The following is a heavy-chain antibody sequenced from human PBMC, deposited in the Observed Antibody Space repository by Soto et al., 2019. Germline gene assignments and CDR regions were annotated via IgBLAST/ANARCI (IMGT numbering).Heavy chain of an antibody. V-gene: IGHV1-3*01. CDR1: GISYTTYA. D-gene: IGHD5-12*01. J-gene: IGHJ4*02. CDR3: ARAISGYVT. Sequence: VQLVQSGAEVKKPGASVRISCTASGISYTTYAIHGVRQAPGQGLEWMGWINAGNGDTRYSQRFQGRVTLTRDTSATTTYMDLSSLRSEDTSIYYCARAISGYVTWGQGTLVTVSS. CDR2: INAGNGDT.